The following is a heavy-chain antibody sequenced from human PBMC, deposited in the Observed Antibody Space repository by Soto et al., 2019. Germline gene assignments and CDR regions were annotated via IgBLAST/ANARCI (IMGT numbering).Heavy chain of an antibody. J-gene: IGHJ4*02. V-gene: IGHV3-30*04. CDR2: ISYDGSNK. D-gene: IGHD6-19*01. CDR1: GFTFSSYA. Sequence: GGSLRLSCAASGFTFSSYAMHWVRQAPGKGLEWVAVISYDGSNKYYADSVKGRFTISRDNSKNTLYLQMNSLRAEDTAVYYCAKDRHWLVILHWGQGTLVTVYS. CDR3: AKDRHWLVILH.